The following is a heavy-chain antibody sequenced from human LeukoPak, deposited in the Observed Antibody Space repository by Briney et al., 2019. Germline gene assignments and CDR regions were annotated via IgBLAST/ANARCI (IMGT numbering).Heavy chain of an antibody. Sequence: GGSLRLSCAASGFTFDDYAMHWVRQAPGKGLEWVSGISWNSGSIGYADSVKGRFTISRDNAKNSLYLQMNSLRAEDTALYYCAKGGIAVTWRQGTLVTVSS. V-gene: IGHV3-9*01. CDR1: GFTFDDYA. D-gene: IGHD6-19*01. CDR3: AKGGIAVT. J-gene: IGHJ5*02. CDR2: ISWNSGSI.